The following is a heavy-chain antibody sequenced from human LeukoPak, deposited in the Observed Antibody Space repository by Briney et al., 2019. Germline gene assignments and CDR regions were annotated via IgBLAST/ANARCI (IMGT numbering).Heavy chain of an antibody. CDR2: ISYDGSNQ. V-gene: IGHV3-30*18. CDR3: AKSHSSGWYYFDY. CDR1: GFTFSSYG. D-gene: IGHD6-19*01. Sequence: GGSLRLSCAASGFTFSSYGMHWVRQAPGKGLEWVAVISYDGSNQYYADSVEGRFTISRDNSKNTLYLQMNSLRAEDTAVYYCAKSHSSGWYYFDYWGQGTLVTVSS. J-gene: IGHJ4*02.